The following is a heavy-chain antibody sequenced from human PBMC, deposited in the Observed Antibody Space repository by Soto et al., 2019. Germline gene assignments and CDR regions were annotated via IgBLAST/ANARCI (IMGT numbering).Heavy chain of an antibody. CDR2: IDHSGFA. J-gene: IGHJ6*02. CDR3: ARGRSMDV. CDR1: GGSFTAYH. V-gene: IGHV4-34*01. Sequence: QVQLQQWGAGLLKPSATLSLTCGLYGGSFTAYHWSLIRQPPGKGLAWIGEIDHSGFANYNPSLKSRVTIAIDTSISLVSLKVNSVTAADTAVYYCARGRSMDVWGQGTTVTVSS.